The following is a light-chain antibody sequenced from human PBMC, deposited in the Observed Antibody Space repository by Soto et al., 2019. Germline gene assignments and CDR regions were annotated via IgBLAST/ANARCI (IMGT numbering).Light chain of an antibody. CDR1: QDINNY. CDR3: QQYHNLPRT. J-gene: IGKJ1*01. CDR2: DAS. V-gene: IGKV1-33*01. Sequence: DIQLTQSPSSLSASVGDRVTITCQASQDINNYLVWYQQKPGKAPKFLIFDASILETGVPSRFRGSGSGTDFTFTINSPQPEDIATYYCQQYHNLPRTFGQGTKVEIK.